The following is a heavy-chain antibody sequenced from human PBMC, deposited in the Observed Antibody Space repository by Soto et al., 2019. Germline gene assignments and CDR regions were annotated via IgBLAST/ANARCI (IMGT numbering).Heavy chain of an antibody. CDR1: GFTFTSSA. V-gene: IGHV1-58*02. CDR2: IGVGSGNS. CDR3: AAEGSGWYYYYGMDV. Sequence: ASVKVSCQASGFTFTSSAMQGVRQARGKRLEWIGRIGVGSGNSNYAQKFQERVSITRDSSTSTAFMELSSLRSEVTAVYYCAAEGSGWYYYYGMDVWGQGTTVTVSS. D-gene: IGHD6-19*01. J-gene: IGHJ6*02.